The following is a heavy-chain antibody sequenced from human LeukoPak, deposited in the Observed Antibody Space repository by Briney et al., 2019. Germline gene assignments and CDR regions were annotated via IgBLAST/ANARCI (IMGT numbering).Heavy chain of an antibody. CDR1: GGSISSSSYY. J-gene: IGHJ5*02. V-gene: IGHV4-39*07. Sequence: SETLSLTCTVSGGSISSSSYYWGWIRQPPGKGLEWIGSIYYSGSTYYNPSLKSRVTISVDTSKNQFSLKLSSVTAADTAVYYCARGVTYYDFWSGYYRINWFDPWGQGTLVTVSS. D-gene: IGHD3-3*01. CDR2: IYYSGST. CDR3: ARGVTYYDFWSGYYRINWFDP.